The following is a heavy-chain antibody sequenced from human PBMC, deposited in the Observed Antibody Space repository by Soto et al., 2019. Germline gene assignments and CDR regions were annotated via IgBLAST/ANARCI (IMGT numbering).Heavy chain of an antibody. J-gene: IGHJ6*02. CDR2: IIDSGGST. V-gene: IGHV3-23*01. CDR1: GFTFSSCA. CDR3: AKGRSYYYYSGVDV. Sequence: GGSLRLSCAASGFTFSSCAMGWVRQAPGKGLEWVSDIIDSGGSTYYADSVKGRFTISRDNSKSTLYLQMNSLRAEDTALYYCAKGRSYYYYSGVDVWGQGNTVTVS.